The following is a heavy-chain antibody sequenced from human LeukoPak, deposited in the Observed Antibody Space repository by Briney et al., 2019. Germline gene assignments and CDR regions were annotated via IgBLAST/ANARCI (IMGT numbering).Heavy chain of an antibody. V-gene: IGHV4-39*01. CDR3: ARHFDY. Sequence: SETLSLTCTVSGVSNSTNSFYWGWIRQPPGKGLEWIGTISYAGSTYYTPSLNSRVTISVDTSKNQFSLKLSSVTAADTAVYYCARHFDYWGRGTLVTVSS. J-gene: IGHJ4*02. CDR1: GVSNSTNSFY. CDR2: ISYAGST.